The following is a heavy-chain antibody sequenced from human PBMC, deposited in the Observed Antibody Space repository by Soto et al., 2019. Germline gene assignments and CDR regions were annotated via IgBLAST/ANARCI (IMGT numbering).Heavy chain of an antibody. D-gene: IGHD3-3*01. J-gene: IGHJ4*02. CDR1: GFTFRSSP. V-gene: IGHV3-23*04. CDR2: IRNDGGSM. CDR3: VRDQYTMSDFWSACSSD. Sequence: EVQLVQSGGGLVQPGGSLRLPCAASGFTFRSSPMSWVRQVPGKGLEWISAIRNDGGSMYYVESVKGRFTISRDNSKNTSSLRMKNLRVEDTAIYYCVRDQYTMSDFWSACSSDWGQGVQVIVSA.